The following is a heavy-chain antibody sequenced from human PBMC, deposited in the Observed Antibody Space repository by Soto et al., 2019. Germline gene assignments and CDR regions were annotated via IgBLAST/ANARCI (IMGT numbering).Heavy chain of an antibody. CDR2: INHSGST. Sequence: PXGTLSLTCAVYGGSFSGYYWSWIRQPPGKGLEWIGEINHSGSTNYNPSLKSRVTISVDTSKNQFSLKLSSVTAADTAVYYCARERSSSWYNYYYYGMDVWGQGTTVTVSS. V-gene: IGHV4-34*01. CDR3: ARERSSSWYNYYYYGMDV. J-gene: IGHJ6*02. D-gene: IGHD6-13*01. CDR1: GGSFSGYY.